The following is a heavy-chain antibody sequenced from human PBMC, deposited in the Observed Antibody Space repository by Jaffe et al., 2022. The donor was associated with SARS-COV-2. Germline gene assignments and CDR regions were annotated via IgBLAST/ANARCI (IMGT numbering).Heavy chain of an antibody. CDR1: GFTFSSYG. J-gene: IGHJ4*02. CDR2: ISNDGSHK. D-gene: IGHD1-7*01. V-gene: IGHV3-30*03. CDR3: SNYMGTSNFDY. Sequence: QVQLVESGGGVVQPGRSLRLSCAASGFTFSSYGMHWVRRAPGKGLEWVAAISNDGSHKYYADSVKGRFAISRDNSKNTLYLQMNTLRAEDTAVYYCSNYMGTSNFDYWGQGTLVTVSS.